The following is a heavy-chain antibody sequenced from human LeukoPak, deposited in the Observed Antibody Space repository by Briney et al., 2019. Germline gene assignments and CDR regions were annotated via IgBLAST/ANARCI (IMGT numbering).Heavy chain of an antibody. CDR3: ARAKGGGWDRNKGWFDP. CDR1: GGSFSGYY. CDR2: INHSGST. Sequence: SETLSLTCAVYGGSFSGYYWSWIRQPPGKGLEWIGEINHSGSTNYNPSLKSRATISVDTSKNQFSLKLSSVTAADTAVYYCARAKGGGWDRNKGWFDPWGQGTLVTVSS. V-gene: IGHV4-34*01. D-gene: IGHD2-15*01. J-gene: IGHJ5*02.